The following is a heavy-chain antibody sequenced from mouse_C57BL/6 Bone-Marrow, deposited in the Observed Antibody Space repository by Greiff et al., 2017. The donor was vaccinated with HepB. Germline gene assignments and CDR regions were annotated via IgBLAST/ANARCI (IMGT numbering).Heavy chain of an antibody. CDR3: TRDLAPGGFAY. CDR1: GFTFSSYT. Sequence: EVKVVESGGGLVKPGGSLKLSCAASGFTFSSYTMSWVRQTPEKRLEWVATISSGGSYTYYPDSVKGRFTISRDNAKNTLYLQMSGLKSEDTAMYYCTRDLAPGGFAYWGQGTLVTVSA. J-gene: IGHJ3*01. V-gene: IGHV5-6-4*01. CDR2: ISSGGSYT.